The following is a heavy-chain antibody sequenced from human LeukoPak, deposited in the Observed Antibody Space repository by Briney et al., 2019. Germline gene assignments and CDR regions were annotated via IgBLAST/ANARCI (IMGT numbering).Heavy chain of an antibody. Sequence: ASVKVSCKASGGTFSSYAISWVRQAPGQGLEWMGGIIPIFGTANYAQKFQGRVTITADKSTSTAYMELSSLRSEDTAVYYCARDLRGFVGARIAAAGTHDAFDIWGQGTMVTVSS. D-gene: IGHD6-13*01. J-gene: IGHJ3*02. CDR2: IIPIFGTA. CDR1: GGTFSSYA. V-gene: IGHV1-69*06. CDR3: ARDLRGFVGARIAAAGTHDAFDI.